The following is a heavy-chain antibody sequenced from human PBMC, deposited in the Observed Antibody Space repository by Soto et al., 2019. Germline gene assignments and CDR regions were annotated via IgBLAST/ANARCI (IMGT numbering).Heavy chain of an antibody. D-gene: IGHD3-10*01. CDR1: GGSFSGYY. J-gene: IGHJ5*02. V-gene: IGHV4-34*01. Sequence: SETLSLTCAVHGGSFSGYYWDWIRQPPGKGLEWIGEVNHGGTSNYNPSLKSRVTISVDTSKNQFSLKLSSVTAADTAVYYCARPLYGSGSYYQGHWFDPWGQGTLVTVSS. CDR2: VNHGGTS. CDR3: ARPLYGSGSYYQGHWFDP.